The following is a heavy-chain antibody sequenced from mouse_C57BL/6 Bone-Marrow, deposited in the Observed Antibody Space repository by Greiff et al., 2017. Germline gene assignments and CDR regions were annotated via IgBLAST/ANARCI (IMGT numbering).Heavy chain of an antibody. D-gene: IGHD1-1*01. CDR2: INPNYGTT. V-gene: IGHV1-39*01. Sequence: VQLKESGPELVKPGASVKISCKASGYSFTDYNMNWVKQSNGKSLEWIGVINPNYGTTSYNQKFKGKATLTVDQSSSTAYMQLNSLTSEDSAVYYCARGGTTVVAPRAFDYWGQGTTLTVSS. CDR3: ARGGTTVVAPRAFDY. J-gene: IGHJ2*01. CDR1: GYSFTDYN.